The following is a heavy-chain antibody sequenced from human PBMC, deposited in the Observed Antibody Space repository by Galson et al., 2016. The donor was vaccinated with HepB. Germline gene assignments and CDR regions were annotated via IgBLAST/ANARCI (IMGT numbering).Heavy chain of an antibody. V-gene: IGHV3-15*01. Sequence: SLRLSCAASGFTFTNAWMNWVRQAPGKGLEWVGRIKSKTDGGTPDYAAPVKGRFTISRDDSKNTMYLQMNSLKTEDTAVYYCTTGRLSYFDYWGQGTLVTVSS. CDR1: GFTFTNAW. J-gene: IGHJ4*02. CDR3: TTGRLSYFDY. CDR2: IKSKTDGGTP.